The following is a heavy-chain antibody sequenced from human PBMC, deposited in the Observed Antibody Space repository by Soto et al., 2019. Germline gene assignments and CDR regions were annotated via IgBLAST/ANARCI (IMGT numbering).Heavy chain of an antibody. V-gene: IGHV4-61*01. CDR1: GGSVSGGSYF. CDR3: ASYKSNYYYGMDV. D-gene: IGHD3-10*01. J-gene: IGHJ6*02. Sequence: SETLSLTCTVSGGSVSGGSYFWSWVRQPPGKGLEWIGYFYYSGSTKYNPSLKSRVTILEDTSKNQFSLKLNSVTAADTAVYYCASYKSNYYYGMDVWGQGTTVTVS. CDR2: FYYSGST.